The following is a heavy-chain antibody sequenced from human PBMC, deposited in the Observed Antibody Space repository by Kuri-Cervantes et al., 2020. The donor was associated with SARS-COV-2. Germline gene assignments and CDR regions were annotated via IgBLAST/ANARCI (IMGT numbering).Heavy chain of an antibody. V-gene: IGHV3-11*06. D-gene: IGHD2-15*01. CDR1: GFSLSDYY. J-gene: IGHJ6*03. CDR2: ISSSTTYT. CDR3: ARGGLCSGGSCYHYSYYMDV. Sequence: GESLKISCAASGFSLSDYYMIWIRQAPGKGLEWVSYISSSTTYTNHADSVKGRFTISRDNAKNSLYLHMDSLRAEDSAVYSCARGGLCSGGSCYHYSYYMDVWGKGTTVTVSS.